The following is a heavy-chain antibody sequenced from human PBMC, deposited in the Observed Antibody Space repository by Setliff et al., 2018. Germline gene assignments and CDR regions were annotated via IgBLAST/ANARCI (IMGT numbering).Heavy chain of an antibody. D-gene: IGHD5-18*01. CDR2: IYTSWST. Sequence: SETLSLTCTVSGDSISSRRNYWGWFRQPAGKELEWIGQIYTSWSTNYNPSLKSRVTISVDTSKNQFSLKLSSVTAADTAVYYCARESNPPGSLDTAMLGWFDPWGQGTLVTVSS. CDR3: ARESNPPGSLDTAMLGWFDP. J-gene: IGHJ5*02. V-gene: IGHV4-61*09. CDR1: GDSISSRRNY.